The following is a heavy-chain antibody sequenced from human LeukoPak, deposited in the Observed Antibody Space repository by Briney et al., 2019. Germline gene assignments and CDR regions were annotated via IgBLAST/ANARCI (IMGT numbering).Heavy chain of an antibody. D-gene: IGHD1-26*01. J-gene: IGHJ4*02. CDR2: ICTSGST. Sequence: SETLSLTCTVSGGSISSYYWSWIQQPAGKGLEWIGRICTSGSTNYNASLKSRVSMSVDTSKNQFSLKLSSVTAADTAVFYCARENSGSYREFDYWGQGTLVTVSS. V-gene: IGHV4-4*07. CDR3: ARENSGSYREFDY. CDR1: GGSISSYY.